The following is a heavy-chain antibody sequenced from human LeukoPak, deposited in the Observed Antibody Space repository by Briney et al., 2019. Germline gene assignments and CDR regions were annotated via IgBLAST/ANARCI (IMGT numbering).Heavy chain of an antibody. CDR3: ARASTSTVRLTNS. J-gene: IGHJ4*02. CDR2: IGSSSSYI. D-gene: IGHD3-10*01. Sequence: GGSLRLSCAASGFTFSSYSMNWVRQAPGEGVEGGSSIGSSSSYIYYADSVKGRFTISRDNAKNSLFLKMNRLRAEDTAVYYCARASTSTVRLTNSWGPGTLVTVSS. CDR1: GFTFSSYS. V-gene: IGHV3-21*01.